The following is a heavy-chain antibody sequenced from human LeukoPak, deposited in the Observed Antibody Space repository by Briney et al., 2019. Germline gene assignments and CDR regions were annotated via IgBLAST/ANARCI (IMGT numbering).Heavy chain of an antibody. D-gene: IGHD3-10*01. CDR3: AKDFHYYYGSGSYLDAFDI. V-gene: IGHV3-30*02. Sequence: PGGSLRLSCAASGFTFSSYCMHWVRQAPGKGLEWVAFIRYDGSNKYYADSVKGRFTISRDNSKNTLYLQMNSLRAEDTAVYYCAKDFHYYYGSGSYLDAFDIWGQGTMVTVSS. CDR2: IRYDGSNK. J-gene: IGHJ3*02. CDR1: GFTFSSYC.